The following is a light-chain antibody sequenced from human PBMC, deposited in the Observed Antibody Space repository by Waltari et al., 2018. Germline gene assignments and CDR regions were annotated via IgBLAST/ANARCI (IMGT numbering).Light chain of an antibody. CDR2: KAS. V-gene: IGKV1-5*03. Sequence: IQMTQAPSTLSASVGDRDTITSRCSQSINHRLAWYQQKPGRAPELLISKASTIAHEVPSRFSGSGSGTELALIFMNLKPADFAALYWQRYDNYPATIGGRTKVEIK. J-gene: IGKJ4*01. CDR1: QSINHR. CDR3: QRYDNYPAT.